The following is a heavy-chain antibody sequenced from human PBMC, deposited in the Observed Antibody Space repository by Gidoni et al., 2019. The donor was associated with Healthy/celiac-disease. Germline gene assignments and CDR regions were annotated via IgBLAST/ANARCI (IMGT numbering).Heavy chain of an antibody. J-gene: IGHJ4*02. Sequence: VQLVESGGGLVQPGGSLRLSCSASGFPSSSYSMNWVRQAPGKGLEWVSYISSSSSTIYYADSVKGRFTISRDNAKNSRYLQMNSLRAEDTAVYYCARAEGDFWSGYYFDYWGQGTLVTVSS. CDR1: GFPSSSYS. CDR2: ISSSSSTI. D-gene: IGHD3-3*01. CDR3: ARAEGDFWSGYYFDY. V-gene: IGHV3-48*01.